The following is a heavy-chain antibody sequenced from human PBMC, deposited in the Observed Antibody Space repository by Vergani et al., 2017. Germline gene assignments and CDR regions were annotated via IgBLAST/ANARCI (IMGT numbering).Heavy chain of an antibody. CDR3: AKDLIPAIAVAGFLGY. J-gene: IGHJ4*02. D-gene: IGHD6-19*01. Sequence: EVQLQESGGGLVKPGGSLRVSCAASGFSFSTYSINWVRQAPGKGLEWVSSISGRSNYIYYADSLKGRFTISRDNSKNTLYLQMNSLRAEDTAVYYCAKDLIPAIAVAGFLGYWGQGTLVTVSS. CDR2: ISGRSNYI. CDR1: GFSFSTYS. V-gene: IGHV3-21*04.